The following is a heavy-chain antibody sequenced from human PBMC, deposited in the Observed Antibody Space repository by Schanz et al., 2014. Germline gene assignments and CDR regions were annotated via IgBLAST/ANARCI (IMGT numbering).Heavy chain of an antibody. CDR3: AREAAYDWNDCFDY. J-gene: IGHJ4*02. CDR2: IKEDGSDK. CDR1: GFTFSSYG. V-gene: IGHV3-7*01. D-gene: IGHD1-20*01. Sequence: VQLVESGGGVVQPGGSLRLSCAASGFTFSSYGMHWVRQAPGKGLEWVANIKEDGSDKYYVDSVKGRFTISRDNAKNSLYLQMNSLRAEDTAVYYCAREAAYDWNDCFDYWGQGTLVTVSS.